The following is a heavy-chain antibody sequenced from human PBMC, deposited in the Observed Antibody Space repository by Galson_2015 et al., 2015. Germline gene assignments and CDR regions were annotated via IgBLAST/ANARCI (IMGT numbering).Heavy chain of an antibody. V-gene: IGHV3-30-3*01. CDR2: ISYDGSKK. D-gene: IGHD1-14*01. CDR1: GFPFSSYT. CDR3: ARDGPKGLTSFDY. J-gene: IGHJ4*02. Sequence: SLRLSCAASGFPFSSYTMNWVRQAPGKGLQWVAVISYDGSKKSSADSVKGRFSVSRDNSKNTVYLQMSSLRVEDTAVYYCARDGPKGLTSFDYWGQGTLVTVSS.